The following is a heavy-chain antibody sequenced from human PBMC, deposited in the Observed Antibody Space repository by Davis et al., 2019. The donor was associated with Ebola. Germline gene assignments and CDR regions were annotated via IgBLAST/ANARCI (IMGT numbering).Heavy chain of an antibody. Sequence: PGGSLRLSCAASGFTFSSSAMHWVRQASGKGLEWVGRIRSKANSYATAYAASVKGRFTISRDDSKNTAYLQMNSLKTEDTAVYYCTIAVAGDDYWGQGTLVTVSS. CDR2: IRSKANSYAT. CDR3: TIAVAGDDY. V-gene: IGHV3-73*01. J-gene: IGHJ4*02. CDR1: GFTFSSSA. D-gene: IGHD6-19*01.